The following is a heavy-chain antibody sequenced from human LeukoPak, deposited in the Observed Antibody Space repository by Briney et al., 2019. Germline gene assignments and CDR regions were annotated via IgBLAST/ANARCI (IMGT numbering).Heavy chain of an antibody. CDR2: ITSNSGTYI. V-gene: IGHV3-21*01. CDR1: GFTFSLYS. J-gene: IGHJ6*03. D-gene: IGHD5-12*01. CDR3: AGFYRAYDGDNMDF. Sequence: GGSLRLSCAASGFTFSLYSMNWVRQAPGKGLEWVSSITSNSGTYIYYADSVKGRFTISRDNAKSSLYLQMNSLRAEDTAVYYCAGFYRAYDGDNMDFWGKGTTVTVS.